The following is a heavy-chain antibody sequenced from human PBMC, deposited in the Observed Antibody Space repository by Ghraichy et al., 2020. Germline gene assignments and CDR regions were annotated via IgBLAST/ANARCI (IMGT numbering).Heavy chain of an antibody. Sequence: SETLSLTCTVSGGSISSYYWSWIRQPPGKGLEWIGYIYYSGSTNYNPSLKSRVTISVDTSKNQFSLKLSSVTAADTAVYYCARDYSREDLEGGWFDPWGQGTLVTVSS. CDR1: GGSISSYY. V-gene: IGHV4-59*01. CDR2: IYYSGST. J-gene: IGHJ5*02. CDR3: ARDYSREDLEGGWFDP. D-gene: IGHD4-11*01.